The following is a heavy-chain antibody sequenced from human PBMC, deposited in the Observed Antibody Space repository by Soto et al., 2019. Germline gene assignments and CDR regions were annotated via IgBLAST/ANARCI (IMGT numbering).Heavy chain of an antibody. CDR3: ARGQRGVVVAPAALPSPLDY. CDR2: IYYSGST. CDR1: RSSINSYY. V-gene: IGHV4-59*01. J-gene: IGHJ4*02. D-gene: IGHD2-2*01. Sequence: PSETLSLTCTIARSSINSYYWSWIRQTPGKGLEWIGYIYYSGSTNYNPSLKSRVTISVDTSKNHFSLKLSSVTAADTAVYYCARGQRGVVVAPAALPSPLDYWGQGTLVTVS.